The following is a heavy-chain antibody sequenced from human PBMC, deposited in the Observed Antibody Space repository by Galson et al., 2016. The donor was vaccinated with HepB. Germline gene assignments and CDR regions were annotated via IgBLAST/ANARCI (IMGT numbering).Heavy chain of an antibody. CDR2: VIPRFTTP. CDR3: VRDETPPARPYCIGGTCYLYYYYGLHT. V-gene: IGHV1-69*13. CDR1: GGTFNSYG. J-gene: IGHJ6*02. Sequence: SVKVSCKASGGTFNSYGISWVRQAPGQGLEWMGGVIPRFTTPTYAQKFQGRVTITADESTSTVYMELSSLRSEDTAVYYCVRDETPPARPYCIGGTCYLYYYYGLHTWGQGTTVTVSS. D-gene: IGHD2-15*01.